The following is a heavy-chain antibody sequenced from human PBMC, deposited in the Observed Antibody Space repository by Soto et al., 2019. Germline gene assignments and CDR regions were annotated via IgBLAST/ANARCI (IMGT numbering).Heavy chain of an antibody. V-gene: IGHV4-34*01. CDR3: ARNGSYYDFWSGYYFGGGMDV. CDR2: INHSGST. D-gene: IGHD3-3*01. J-gene: IGHJ6*02. Sequence: PSETLSLTCAVYGGSFSGYYCSWIRQPPGKGLEWIGEINHSGSTNYNPSLKSRVTISVDTSKNQFSLKLSSVTAADTAVYYCARNGSYYDFWSGYYFGGGMDVWGQGTTVTVSS. CDR1: GGSFSGYY.